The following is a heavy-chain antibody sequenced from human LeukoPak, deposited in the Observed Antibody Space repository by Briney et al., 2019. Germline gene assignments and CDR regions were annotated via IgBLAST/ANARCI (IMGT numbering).Heavy chain of an antibody. Sequence: SETLSLTCTVSGGSISSSSYYWGWIRQPPGKGLEWIGSIYYSGSTYYNPSLKSRVTISVDTSKNQFSLKLSSVTAADTAVYYCARDGAAAGTTDWGQGTLVTVSS. V-gene: IGHV4-39*07. CDR3: ARDGAAAGTTD. CDR2: IYYSGST. J-gene: IGHJ4*02. D-gene: IGHD6-13*01. CDR1: GGSISSSSYY.